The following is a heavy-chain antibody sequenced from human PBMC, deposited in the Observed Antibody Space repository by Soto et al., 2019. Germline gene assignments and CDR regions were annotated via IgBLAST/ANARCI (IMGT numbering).Heavy chain of an antibody. D-gene: IGHD6-13*01. CDR3: ARDRSSSEY. J-gene: IGHJ4*02. V-gene: IGHV1-18*01. Sequence: QVQLMQSGAEVKKPGASVKVSCKASGYTFTNFGVSWVRQAPGQGLEWMGWISAYNGNTNYAQKFQDRVTMTADTTTNTAYMEVRSLSTDDTALYYCARDRSSSEYWGKGTLVTFSS. CDR2: ISAYNGNT. CDR1: GYTFTNFG.